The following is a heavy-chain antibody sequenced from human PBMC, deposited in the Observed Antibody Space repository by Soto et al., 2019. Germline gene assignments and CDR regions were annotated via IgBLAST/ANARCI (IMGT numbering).Heavy chain of an antibody. J-gene: IGHJ5*01. V-gene: IGHV3-23*01. D-gene: IGHD6-25*01. CDR3: TTDGRHDS. CDR1: GFTFSNYA. Sequence: EVQLLESGGGLVKPGGSLRLSCAASGFTFSNYAMTWVRQAPGKGLEWVSTINTSGGNTHYADSVKGRFSVSRDKSKNTTAREMQGMGAEETAVYDCTTDGRHDSWGSGPLVTASS. CDR2: INTSGGNT.